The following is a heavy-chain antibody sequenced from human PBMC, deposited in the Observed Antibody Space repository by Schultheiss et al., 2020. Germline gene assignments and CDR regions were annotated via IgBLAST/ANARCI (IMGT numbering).Heavy chain of an antibody. V-gene: IGHV3-11*01. CDR3: ARDIRFLEWLFEAFDY. Sequence: GSLRLSCAASGFTFSNAWMSWIRQAPGKGLEWVSYISSSGSTIYYADSVKGRFTISRDNAKNSLYLQMNSLRAEDTAVYYCARDIRFLEWLFEAFDYWGQGTLVTGSS. J-gene: IGHJ4*02. CDR1: GFTFSNAW. CDR2: ISSSGSTI. D-gene: IGHD3-3*01.